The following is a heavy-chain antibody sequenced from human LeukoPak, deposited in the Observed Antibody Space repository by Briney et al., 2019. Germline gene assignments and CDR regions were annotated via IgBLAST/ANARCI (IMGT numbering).Heavy chain of an antibody. J-gene: IGHJ4*02. CDR3: PRHLMTTGDY. Sequence: ARVKLSCKASGYTFTDCYMHLVREAPAQGLEWMGWINPNRGGKNYAQKFQVRVYMTRDTSITTTNMEVSRLRSDDTAVNYCPRHLMTTGDYWGRGTLVTVSS. CDR2: INPNRGGK. V-gene: IGHV1-2*02. CDR1: GYTFTDCY. D-gene: IGHD4-11*01.